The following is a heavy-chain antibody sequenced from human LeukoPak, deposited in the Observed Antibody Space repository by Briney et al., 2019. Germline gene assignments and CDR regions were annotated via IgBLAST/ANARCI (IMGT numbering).Heavy chain of an antibody. D-gene: IGHD2-2*01. CDR3: ARGLGYCGSTSCYRYNWNYDAFDI. CDR2: INHSGST. V-gene: IGHV4-34*01. Sequence: SETLSLTCAVYGGSFSGYYWSWIRQPPGKGLEWIGEINHSGSTNYNPSLKSRVTISVDTSKNQFSLKLSSVTAADTAVYYCARGLGYCGSTSCYRYNWNYDAFDIWGQGTMVTVSS. J-gene: IGHJ3*02. CDR1: GGSFSGYY.